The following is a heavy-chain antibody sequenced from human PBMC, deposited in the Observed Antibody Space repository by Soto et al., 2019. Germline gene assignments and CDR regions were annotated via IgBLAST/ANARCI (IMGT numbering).Heavy chain of an antibody. CDR3: ARGYSSFWSHDHWFVP. Sequence: PETLSLTYAISGGSFSANHWSWIRQAPGQGLEWIGEITLGGSTNYSPSLKSRVSISVDEGKKQFSLEMTSVTAADTAVYYCARGYSSFWSHDHWFVPW. CDR2: ITLGGST. D-gene: IGHD4-4*01. CDR1: GGSFSANH. V-gene: IGHV4-34*01. J-gene: IGHJ5*02.